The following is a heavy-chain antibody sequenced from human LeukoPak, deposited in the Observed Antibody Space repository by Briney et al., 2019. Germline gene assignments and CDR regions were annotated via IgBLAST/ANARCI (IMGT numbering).Heavy chain of an antibody. CDR1: GYTFTGDY. CDR3: AREAGTFGGVIVKRVWFDP. CDR2: INPNSGGT. Sequence: GASVKVSCKTSGYTFTGDYIHWLRQAPGQGLEWMGRINPNSGGTNYAQKFQGRVTMTRDTPISTVYMELSRLRSDDTAVYYCAREAGTFGGVIVKRVWFDPWGQGTLVTVSS. D-gene: IGHD3-16*02. J-gene: IGHJ5*02. V-gene: IGHV1-2*06.